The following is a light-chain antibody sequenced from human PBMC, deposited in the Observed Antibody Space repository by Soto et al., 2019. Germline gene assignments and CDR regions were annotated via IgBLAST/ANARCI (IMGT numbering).Light chain of an antibody. J-gene: IGLJ2*01. CDR2: DVD. CDR3: SSYTSSSAVI. V-gene: IGLV2-14*03. CDR1: SSDVGGYNY. Sequence: QSALTQPASISGSPGQSITISCTGTSSDVGGYNYVSWYQQYPGKAPKLMIYDVDNRPSGVAQRFSGSKSGKTASLTISGLQAEDEADYYCSSYTSSSAVIFGGGTKVTVL.